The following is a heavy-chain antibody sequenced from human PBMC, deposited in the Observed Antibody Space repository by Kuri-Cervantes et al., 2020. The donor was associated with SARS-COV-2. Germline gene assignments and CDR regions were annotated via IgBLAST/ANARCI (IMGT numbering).Heavy chain of an antibody. CDR3: ARGMVRGIIQYYYYGMDV. V-gene: IGHV1-2*04. J-gene: IGHJ6*02. CDR2: INPNSGGT. CDR1: GYTLSSYY. D-gene: IGHD3-10*01. Sequence: ASVKVSCKASGYTLSSYYMYWVRQAPGQGLEWMGWINPNSGGTNYAQNFQGWVTMTRDTSISTAYMELSRLRSDDTAVYYCARGMVRGIIQYYYYGMDVWGQGTTVTVSS.